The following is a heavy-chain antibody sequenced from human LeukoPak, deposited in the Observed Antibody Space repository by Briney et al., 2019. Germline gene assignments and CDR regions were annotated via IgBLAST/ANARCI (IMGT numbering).Heavy chain of an antibody. D-gene: IGHD6-19*01. V-gene: IGHV4-34*01. J-gene: IGHJ4*02. Sequence: SETLSLTCAVYGGSFSGYYWSWIRQPPGKGLEWIGEINHSGSTNYNPSLKSRVTISVDTFKNQFSLKLSSVTAADTAVYYCARVGSEDGYSDYWGQGTLVTVSS. CDR3: ARVGSEDGYSDY. CDR1: GGSFSGYY. CDR2: INHSGST.